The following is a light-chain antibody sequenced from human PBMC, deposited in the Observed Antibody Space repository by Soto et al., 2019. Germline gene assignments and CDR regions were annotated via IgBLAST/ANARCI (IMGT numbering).Light chain of an antibody. CDR2: QAS. CDR1: QSISAW. J-gene: IGKJ1*01. Sequence: DIQMTQSPSTLSAFVGDRVTITCRASQSISAWLAWYQQKPGKAPKLLIYQASTLQSGVSSRFSGSGSGTEFTLTISSPQPDDFATYYCQQYNTNWTFGQGTKVDIK. V-gene: IGKV1-5*03. CDR3: QQYNTNWT.